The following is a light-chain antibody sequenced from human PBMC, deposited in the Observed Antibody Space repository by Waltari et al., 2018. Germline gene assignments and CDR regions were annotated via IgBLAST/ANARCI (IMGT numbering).Light chain of an antibody. V-gene: IGKV3-11*01. CDR1: QSVSSY. CDR2: DAS. J-gene: IGKJ3*01. CDR3: QQRSNWPPLT. Sequence: EIVLTQSPATLSLSPGERATLSCRASQSVSSYLAWYQQKPGQAPRLLIYDASTRATGIQARFSGSGSGTDFTLTISSLEPEDFAVYYCQQRSNWPPLTFGPGTKVDIK.